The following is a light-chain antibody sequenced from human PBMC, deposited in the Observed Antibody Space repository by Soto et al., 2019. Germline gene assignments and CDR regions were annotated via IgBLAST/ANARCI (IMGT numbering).Light chain of an antibody. J-gene: IGKJ5*01. CDR1: QNLGFW. CDR3: QQYRTYT. Sequence: DIQLTQSPSPLSASVGDRVAITCRASQNLGFWLTWYQQRPGSAPKLLIFNASTLQSGVPSRFSGSGDGTEFTLTISSLQPDDSATYYCQQYRTYTFGQGTRLEIK. V-gene: IGKV1-5*01. CDR2: NAS.